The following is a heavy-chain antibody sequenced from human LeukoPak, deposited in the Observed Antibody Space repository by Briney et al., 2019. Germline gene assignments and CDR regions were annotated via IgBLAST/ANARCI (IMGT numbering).Heavy chain of an antibody. Sequence: GGSLRLSCAASGFTFSSYSMNWVRQAPGKGLEWVSSISSSSSYIYYADSVKGRFTISRDNAKNSLYLQMNSLRAEDTAVYYCARDGVYCSSTSCLNYYYYMDVWGKGTTVTVSS. J-gene: IGHJ6*03. CDR3: ARDGVYCSSTSCLNYYYYMDV. V-gene: IGHV3-21*01. CDR2: ISSSSSYI. CDR1: GFTFSSYS. D-gene: IGHD2-2*01.